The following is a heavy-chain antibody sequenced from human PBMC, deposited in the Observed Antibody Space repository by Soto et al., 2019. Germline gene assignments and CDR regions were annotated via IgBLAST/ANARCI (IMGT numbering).Heavy chain of an antibody. CDR3: ARGDATKIVVTTYYGMDV. D-gene: IGHD4-17*01. CDR1: GGTLSNYG. V-gene: IGHV1-69*12. J-gene: IGHJ6*02. CDR2: IIPVFGTA. Sequence: QVQLVQSGAEVKKPGSSVKVSCKASGGTLSNYGISWVRQAPGQGLEWMGGIIPVFGTANYAQKFQGRVTITAGESTGTVYMEVSSLRSEDTAVYYCARGDATKIVVTTYYGMDVWGQGTTVTVSS.